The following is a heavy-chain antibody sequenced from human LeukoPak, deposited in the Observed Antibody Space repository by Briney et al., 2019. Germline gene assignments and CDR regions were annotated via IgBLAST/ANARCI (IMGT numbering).Heavy chain of an antibody. J-gene: IGHJ4*02. V-gene: IGHV3-30*09. CDR3: ARDGSTGWHYFEY. CDR2: ISYDEDNK. Sequence: PGGSLRLSCAASGFPFSYYSMHWVRQAPGKGLEWVAVISYDEDNKYYADSVKGRFAISRDNSKDTLYLQMNSLRTEDTAVYYCARDGSTGWHYFEYWGQGTLVTVSS. D-gene: IGHD6-19*01. CDR1: GFPFSYYS.